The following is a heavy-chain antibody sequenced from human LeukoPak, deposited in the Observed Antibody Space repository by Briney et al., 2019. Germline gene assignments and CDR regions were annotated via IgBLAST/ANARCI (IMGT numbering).Heavy chain of an antibody. CDR3: ARDLRPPQH. J-gene: IGHJ1*01. Sequence: GGSLRLSCAASGFTFSNYWMSWVRQAPGKGLEWVANINQDGSEEYSVDSVKGRFTISRDNAKNSLYLQMSGLRAEDTAVYYCARDLRPPQHWGQGTLVTVSS. V-gene: IGHV3-7*01. CDR1: GFTFSNYW. CDR2: INQDGSEE.